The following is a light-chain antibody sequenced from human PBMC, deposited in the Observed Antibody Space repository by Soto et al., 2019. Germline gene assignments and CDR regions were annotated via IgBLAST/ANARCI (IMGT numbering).Light chain of an antibody. CDR1: QSISSW. CDR3: KQYNSYSLT. CDR2: KAS. Sequence: DIQMTQSPSTLSASVGDRVTITCRASQSISSWLAWYEQKPGKAPKLLIYKASSLESGVPSRFSGSGSGTEFTLTISSLQPDDFAAYCCKQYNSYSLTFGGGTKVEI. J-gene: IGKJ4*01. V-gene: IGKV1-5*03.